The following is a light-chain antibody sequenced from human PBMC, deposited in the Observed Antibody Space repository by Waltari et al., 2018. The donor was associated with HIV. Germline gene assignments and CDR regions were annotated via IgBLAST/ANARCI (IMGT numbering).Light chain of an antibody. CDR1: NSGSKN. CDR2: RVS. J-gene: IGLJ2*01. CDR3: QVWDSSTAKV. V-gene: IGLV3-9*01. Sequence: SYELTQPLSVSVALGQTARITCGGNNSGSKNVHWYQPKPGQAPGLVIYRVSKRPTGIPERFSGSNSGNTATLTISRAQAGDEADYYCQVWDSSTAKVFGGGTKLTVL.